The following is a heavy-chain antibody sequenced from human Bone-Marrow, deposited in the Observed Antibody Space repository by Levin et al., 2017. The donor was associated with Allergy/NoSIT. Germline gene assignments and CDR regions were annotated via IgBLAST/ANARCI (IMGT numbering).Heavy chain of an antibody. CDR3: ARTPRLLIRWFDP. V-gene: IGHV4-34*01. CDR2: INHSGST. Sequence: GSLRLSCAVYGGSFSGYYWSWIRQPPGKGLEWIGEINHSGSTNYNPSLKSRVTISVDTSKNQFSLKLSSVTAADTAVYYCARTPRLLIRWFDPWGQGTLVTVSS. CDR1: GGSFSGYY. D-gene: IGHD3-9*01. J-gene: IGHJ5*02.